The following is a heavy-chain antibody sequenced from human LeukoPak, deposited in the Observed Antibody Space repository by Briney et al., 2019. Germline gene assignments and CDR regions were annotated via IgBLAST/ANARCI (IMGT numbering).Heavy chain of an antibody. CDR3: ARHRGVLLWFGDLTFFDY. CDR1: GGSFSGYY. CDR2: INHSGST. Sequence: SETLSLTCAVYGGSFSGYYWSWIRQPPGKGLEWIGEINHSGSTNYNPSLKSRVTISVDTSKNQFSLKLSSVTAADTAVYYCARHRGVLLWFGDLTFFDYWGQGTLVTVSS. V-gene: IGHV4-34*01. D-gene: IGHD3-10*01. J-gene: IGHJ4*02.